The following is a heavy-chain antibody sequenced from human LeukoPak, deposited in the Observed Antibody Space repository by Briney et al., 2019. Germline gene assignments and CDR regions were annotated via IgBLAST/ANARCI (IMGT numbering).Heavy chain of an antibody. CDR3: ASPAGGWLQLGYFDY. V-gene: IGHV3-30-3*01. D-gene: IGHD5-24*01. Sequence: GGSLRLSCAASGFTFSSYAMHWVRQAPGKGLEWVAVISYDGSNKYYADSVKGRFTISRDNSKYTLYLQMNSLRAEDTAVYYCASPAGGWLQLGYFDYWGQGTLVTVSS. CDR2: ISYDGSNK. CDR1: GFTFSSYA. J-gene: IGHJ4*02.